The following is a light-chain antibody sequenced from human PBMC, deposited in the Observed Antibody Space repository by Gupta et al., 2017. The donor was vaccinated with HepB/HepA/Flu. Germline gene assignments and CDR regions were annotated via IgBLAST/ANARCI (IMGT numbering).Light chain of an antibody. J-gene: IGKJ4*01. CDR2: GAS. CDR3: QQYGSSPALT. CDR1: QSVSSSY. Sequence: ALTQPPGTLSLSPGERATLSCRASQSVSSSYLAWYQQKPGQAPRLLIYGASSRATGIPDRFSGSGSGTDFTLTISRLEPEDSAVYYCQQYGSSPALTFGGGTKVEIK. V-gene: IGKV3-20*01.